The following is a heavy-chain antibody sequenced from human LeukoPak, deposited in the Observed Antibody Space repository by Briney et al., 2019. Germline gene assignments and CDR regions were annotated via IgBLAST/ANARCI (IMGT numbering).Heavy chain of an antibody. Sequence: GGSLRLSCAASGFTFSIYAMSWVRQAPGKGLEWVSAISGSGGSTYYADSVKGRFTISRDNSKNTLYLQMNSLRAEDTAVYYCAKVVSFYYGMDVWGQGTTVTVSS. CDR1: GFTFSIYA. J-gene: IGHJ6*02. CDR3: AKVVSFYYGMDV. D-gene: IGHD2-21*01. V-gene: IGHV3-23*01. CDR2: ISGSGGST.